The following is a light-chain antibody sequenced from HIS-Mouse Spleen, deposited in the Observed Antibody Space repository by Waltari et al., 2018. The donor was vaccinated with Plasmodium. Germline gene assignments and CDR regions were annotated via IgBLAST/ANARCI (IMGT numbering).Light chain of an antibody. J-gene: IGLJ3*02. Sequence: QSALTQPASVSGSPGQSLTISCTGTRSDVGSYNLFSWYQQHPGKAPKLMIYEGSKRPSGVSNRFSGSKSGNTASLTISGLQAEDEADYYCCSYAGSSTNWVFGGGTKLTVL. CDR1: RSDVGSYNL. V-gene: IGLV2-23*01. CDR2: EGS. CDR3: CSYAGSSTNWV.